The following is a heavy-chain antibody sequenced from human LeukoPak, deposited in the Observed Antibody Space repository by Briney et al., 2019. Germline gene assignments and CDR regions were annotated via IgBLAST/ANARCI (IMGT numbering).Heavy chain of an antibody. Sequence: PSETLSLTCTVSGGSISSSNHYWGWIRQPPGKGLEWIGNIFYSGSTHYNPSLKSRVTISVDTSKNQFSLKLNSVTAADTAVYHCAGLVVGTATIDYWGQGTLVTVSS. CDR2: IFYSGST. V-gene: IGHV4-39*01. CDR1: GGSISSSNHY. D-gene: IGHD2-21*02. CDR3: AGLVVGTATIDY. J-gene: IGHJ4*02.